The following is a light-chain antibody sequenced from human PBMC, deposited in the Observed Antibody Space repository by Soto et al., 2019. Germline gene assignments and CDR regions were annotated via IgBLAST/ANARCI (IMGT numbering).Light chain of an antibody. CDR3: QQYGTTRYS. CDR2: GAS. V-gene: IGKV3-20*01. Sequence: IVLTQSPGALSVSPGERATLSCRASQTVRNSYLAWYQQKAGQAPRLLIYGASIRTTGTPDRFSGSGSGTVFILTISRLEPEDSAVYYCQQYGTTRYSFVQGTKLEIK. J-gene: IGKJ2*03. CDR1: QTVRNSY.